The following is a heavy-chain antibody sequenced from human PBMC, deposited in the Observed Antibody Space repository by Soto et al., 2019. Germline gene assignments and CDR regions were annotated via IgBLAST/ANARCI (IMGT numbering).Heavy chain of an antibody. CDR1: GGSISSYY. CDR2: IYYSGST. Sequence: SETLSLTCTVSGGSISSYYWSWIRQPPGKGLEWIGYIYYSGSTNYNPSLKSRVTISVDTSKNQFSLKLSSVTAADTAVYYCARHGARHGDYYFDYWGQGTLVTVSS. J-gene: IGHJ4*02. CDR3: ARHGARHGDYYFDY. D-gene: IGHD4-17*01. V-gene: IGHV4-59*08.